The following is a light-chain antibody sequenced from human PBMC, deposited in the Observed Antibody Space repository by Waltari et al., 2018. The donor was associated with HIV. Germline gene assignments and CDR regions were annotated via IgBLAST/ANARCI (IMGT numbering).Light chain of an antibody. CDR2: QDT. CDR1: NLGDKY. CDR3: QAWDSSTGV. V-gene: IGLV3-1*01. Sequence: SYELTQPPSVSVSPGQPASITCSGDNLGDKYACWYQQKPGQSPVLVIYQDTKRPSGIPERFSGSNARNTATLTISGTQAMDEADYYCQAWDSSTGVFGGGTKLTVL. J-gene: IGLJ2*01.